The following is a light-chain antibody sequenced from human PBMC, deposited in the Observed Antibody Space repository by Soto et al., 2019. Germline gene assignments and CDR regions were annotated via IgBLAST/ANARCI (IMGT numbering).Light chain of an antibody. CDR2: KAS. J-gene: IGKJ3*01. Sequence: DIQMTQSPSSLSASVGDRVTISCRASQSIGNWLAWYQQKPGKAPKLLIYKASSLESGVPTRFSGSGSGTDFTLTISSLQPEDFATCYCQQYNSYVFGPGTKVDIK. V-gene: IGKV1-5*03. CDR3: QQYNSYV. CDR1: QSIGNW.